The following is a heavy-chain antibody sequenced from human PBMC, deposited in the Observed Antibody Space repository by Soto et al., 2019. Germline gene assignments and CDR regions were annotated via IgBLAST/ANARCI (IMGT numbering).Heavy chain of an antibody. CDR1: GYTFRSYG. CDR3: AKADSNYAGRFSYYYMDV. Sequence: QVQLVQSGTEVKKPGASVKVSCKASGYTFRSYGISWVRQAPGQGLEGMGWISGYNGNTHYSQKFQGKVTMTTDTSTSTAYMELRNVRSDDTAVYYCAKADSNYAGRFSYYYMDVWGTGTLVTVSS. V-gene: IGHV1-18*01. D-gene: IGHD4-4*01. CDR2: ISGYNGNT. J-gene: IGHJ6*03.